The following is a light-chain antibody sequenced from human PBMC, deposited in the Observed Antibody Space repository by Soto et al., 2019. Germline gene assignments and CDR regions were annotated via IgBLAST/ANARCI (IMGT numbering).Light chain of an antibody. CDR3: QQYEKWPPVT. V-gene: IGKV3-15*01. Sequence: EIVMTQSPATLSVSPGERGTLSCRASQNIRRNLAWYQQKPGQAPRLLIYQASTRATGITARFTGGGSGTEFTLTISSLQSEDFALYYCQQYEKWPPVTFGGGTKVEIK. J-gene: IGKJ4*01. CDR1: QNIRRN. CDR2: QAS.